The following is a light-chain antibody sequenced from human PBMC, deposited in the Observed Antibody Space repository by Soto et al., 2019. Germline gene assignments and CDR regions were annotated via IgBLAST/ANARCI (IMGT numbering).Light chain of an antibody. CDR3: QQYNVHSPWT. V-gene: IGKV1-5*03. Sequence: DIQMTQSPSTLSASVGDRVTITCRASHSVSTWLAWYQQKPGKAPPLLIFKASTLESGVPSRFSGSGSGTEFTLTITSLQPDDFATYYCQQYNVHSPWTFGQGTKVEIK. CDR1: HSVSTW. J-gene: IGKJ1*01. CDR2: KAS.